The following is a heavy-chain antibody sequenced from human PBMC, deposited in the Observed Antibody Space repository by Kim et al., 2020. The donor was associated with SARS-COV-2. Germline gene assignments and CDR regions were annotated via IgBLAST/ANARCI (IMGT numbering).Heavy chain of an antibody. V-gene: IGHV3-66*01. CDR2: IYSGGST. J-gene: IGHJ4*02. D-gene: IGHD4-17*01. CDR1: GFTVSSNY. CDR3: ARELNDYGDYRFDY. Sequence: GGSLRLSCAASGFTVSSNYMSWVHQAPGKGLEWVSVIYSGGSTYYADSVKGRFTISRDNSKNTLYLQMNSLRAEDTAVYYCARELNDYGDYRFDYWGQGTLVTVSS.